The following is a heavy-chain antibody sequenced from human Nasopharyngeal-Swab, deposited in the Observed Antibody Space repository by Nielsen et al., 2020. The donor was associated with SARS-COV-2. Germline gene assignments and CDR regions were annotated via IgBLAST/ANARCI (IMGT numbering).Heavy chain of an antibody. J-gene: IGHJ5*02. CDR3: ARGRLTSRTLGWFDP. CDR2: INHSRST. Sequence: LETLSLTCAVYGGSFSGYYWSWIRQPPGKGLEWIGEINHSRSTNYNPSLKSRVTISVDTSKNQFSLKLSSVTAADTAVYYCARGRLTSRTLGWFDPWGQGTLVTVSS. CDR1: GGSFSGYY. D-gene: IGHD2-2*01. V-gene: IGHV4-34*01.